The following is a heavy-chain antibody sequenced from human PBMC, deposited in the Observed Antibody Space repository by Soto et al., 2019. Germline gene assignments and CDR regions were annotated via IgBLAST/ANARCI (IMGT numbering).Heavy chain of an antibody. CDR2: ISGSGGST. Sequence: GGSLRLSCAASGFTFSSYAMSWVRQAPGKGLEWVSAISGSGGSTYYADSVKGRFTISRDNSKNTLYLQMNSLRAEDTAAYYCAKRRYDILTGYYSRGSYYFDYWGQGTLVTVSS. J-gene: IGHJ4*02. D-gene: IGHD3-9*01. CDR3: AKRRYDILTGYYSRGSYYFDY. V-gene: IGHV3-23*01. CDR1: GFTFSSYA.